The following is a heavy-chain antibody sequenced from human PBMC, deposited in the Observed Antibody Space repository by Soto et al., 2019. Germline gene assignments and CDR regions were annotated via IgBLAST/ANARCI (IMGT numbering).Heavy chain of an antibody. D-gene: IGHD2-2*02. Sequence: GGSLRLSCAASGFTFSSYGMNWVRQAPGKGPEWVSYIGSSSITIYYADSVKGRFTISRDNAKNSLYLQMNSLRDGDTAMYYCARAVLYGYDYWGQGILVTVSS. CDR3: ARAVLYGYDY. V-gene: IGHV3-48*02. CDR2: IGSSSITI. CDR1: GFTFSSYG. J-gene: IGHJ4*02.